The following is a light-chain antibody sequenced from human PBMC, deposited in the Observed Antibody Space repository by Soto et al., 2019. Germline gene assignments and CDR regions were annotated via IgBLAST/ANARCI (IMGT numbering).Light chain of an antibody. V-gene: IGKV3-20*01. CDR3: QQYGSSCT. J-gene: IGKJ1*01. Sequence: EIVLTQSPGTLSLSPGERATLSCRASQSVSNNYLAWYQQKPGQAPRLLTYGASNRATGIPDRFSGSGSGTDFTLTISRLEPEDFAVYYCQQYGSSCTFVHRTKV. CDR1: QSVSNNY. CDR2: GAS.